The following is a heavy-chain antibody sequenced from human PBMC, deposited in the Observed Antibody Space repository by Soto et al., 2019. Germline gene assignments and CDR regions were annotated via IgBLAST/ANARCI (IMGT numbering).Heavy chain of an antibody. J-gene: IGHJ6*02. CDR3: ARGGYYDNTWGKLSHYGLDV. Sequence: SETLSLTCTVSGGSISSSSYFWGWIRQPPGKGLEWIGSIYYSGSTYYNPSLKSRVTVSVDTSKNQFSLKLSSVTAADTAVYYCARGGYYDNTWGKLSHYGLDVWGQGTSVTVSS. CDR1: GGSISSSSYF. CDR2: IYYSGST. D-gene: IGHD3-16*01. V-gene: IGHV4-39*01.